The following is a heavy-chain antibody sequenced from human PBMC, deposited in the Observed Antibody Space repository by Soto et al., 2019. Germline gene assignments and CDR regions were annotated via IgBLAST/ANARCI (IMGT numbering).Heavy chain of an antibody. V-gene: IGHV1-69*02. CDR3: ASGPADGYPPITHFAY. D-gene: IGHD2-21*01. CDR1: GSTFSSYA. Sequence: QVQLVQSGAEVKKPGSSVKVSCKASGSTFSSYAISWVRQAPGQGLEWMGRSIPILGIANYAQKYQDKDKITSDKSTSTAYMELSNLSADDTAVYFCASGPADGYPPITHFAYWGQGTLVTLSS. J-gene: IGHJ4*02. CDR2: SIPILGIA.